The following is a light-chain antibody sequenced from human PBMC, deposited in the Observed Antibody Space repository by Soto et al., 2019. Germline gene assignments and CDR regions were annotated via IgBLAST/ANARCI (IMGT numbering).Light chain of an antibody. Sequence: DIQMTQSPSTLSGSVGDRVTITCRASQSISRSLAWYQHQPGKAPKLLIYDASSLQSGVPSRFSGSGSGTDFALTISSLQPEDFATYYCQQTYNTPWTFGQGTKVDIK. CDR2: DAS. J-gene: IGKJ1*01. CDR3: QQTYNTPWT. CDR1: QSISRS. V-gene: IGKV1-39*01.